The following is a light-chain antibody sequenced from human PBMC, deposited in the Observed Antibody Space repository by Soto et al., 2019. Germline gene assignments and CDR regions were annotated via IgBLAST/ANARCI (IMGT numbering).Light chain of an antibody. CDR3: SSNTSSSTPWV. J-gene: IGLJ2*01. CDR2: DVS. Sequence: QSALTQPASVSGSPGQSITISCTGTSSDVGGYNSVSWYQQHPGKAPKLMIYDVSNRPSGVSSRFSGSKSGNTASLTISGLQAEDEADYYCSSNTSSSTPWVFGGGTKLTVL. CDR1: SSDVGGYNS. V-gene: IGLV2-14*01.